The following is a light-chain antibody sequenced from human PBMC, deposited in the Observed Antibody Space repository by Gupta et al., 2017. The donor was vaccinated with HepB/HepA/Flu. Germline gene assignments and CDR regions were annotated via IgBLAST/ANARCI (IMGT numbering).Light chain of an antibody. CDR2: GSS. V-gene: IGKV3-20*01. Sequence: IVLTQSPDTLSLSPGERATPSCRASQSVSSNYLAWYQQEPDQAPRLLIYGSSSRATGIPERFSGSGSGTDFTLTISRLEPEEFAVYYCQQYVSSPRTFGGGTKVEIK. CDR3: QQYVSSPRT. J-gene: IGKJ4*01. CDR1: QSVSSNY.